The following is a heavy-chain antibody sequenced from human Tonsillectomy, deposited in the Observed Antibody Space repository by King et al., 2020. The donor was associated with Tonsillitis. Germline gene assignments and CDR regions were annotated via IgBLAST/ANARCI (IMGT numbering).Heavy chain of an antibody. CDR1: GFTFSIYP. CDR3: AKDRANSAYDSDSGLDY. CDR2: ISGSGGST. D-gene: IGHD5-12*01. J-gene: IGHJ4*02. Sequence: VQLVESGGGLVQPGGSLRLSCAASGFTFSIYPMNWVRQAPGKGLEWVSGISGSGGSTYYADSVKGRFTISRDNSKNTLYLQMNTLRAEDTALYYCAKDRANSAYDSDSGLDYWGQGSLVTVSS. V-gene: IGHV3-23*04.